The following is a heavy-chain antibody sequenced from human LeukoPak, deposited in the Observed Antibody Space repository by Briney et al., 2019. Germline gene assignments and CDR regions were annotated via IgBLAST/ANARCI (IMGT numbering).Heavy chain of an antibody. CDR1: GYSLNELS. CDR2: FDPEAGKT. V-gene: IGHV1-24*01. CDR3: ATDMVGYCGGVTCYSEAY. D-gene: IGHD2-21*01. J-gene: IGHJ4*02. Sequence: ASVKVPCKVSGYSLNELSMHWVRQAPGKGLEWMGGFDPEAGKTVYAEKLDGRLTVTDDTTTDTAYMQLSSLRLEDTAVYYCATDMVGYCGGVTCYSEAYWGQGSLVTVSS.